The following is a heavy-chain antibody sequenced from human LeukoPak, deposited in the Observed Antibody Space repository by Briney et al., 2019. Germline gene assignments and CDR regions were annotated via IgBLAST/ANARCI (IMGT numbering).Heavy chain of an antibody. Sequence: GGSLRLSCSASGFTFSSYAMHWVRQAPGKGLEYVSAISSNGGSTYYADSVKGRFTISRDNSKSTLYLQMSSLRAEDTAVYYCVKEDTRIAVAGKNYFDYWGQGTLVTVSS. CDR3: VKEDTRIAVAGKNYFDY. CDR1: GFTFSSYA. D-gene: IGHD6-19*01. CDR2: ISSNGGST. V-gene: IGHV3-64D*06. J-gene: IGHJ4*02.